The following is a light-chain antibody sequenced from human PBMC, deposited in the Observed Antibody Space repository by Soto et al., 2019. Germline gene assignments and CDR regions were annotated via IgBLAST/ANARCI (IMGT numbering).Light chain of an antibody. J-gene: IGKJ2*01. V-gene: IGKV3-15*01. Sequence: EVVMTQSPATLSVSPGGRATLSCRASQSISNNLAWYQQKLGQAPRLLIYGASTRATGIPARFSGSGSGTEFTLTITSLQSEDFAVYYCQQYNNWPPYTFGQGTKLEIK. CDR1: QSISNN. CDR2: GAS. CDR3: QQYNNWPPYT.